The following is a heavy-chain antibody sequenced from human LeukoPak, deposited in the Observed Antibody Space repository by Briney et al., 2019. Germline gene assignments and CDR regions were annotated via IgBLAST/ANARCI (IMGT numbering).Heavy chain of an antibody. V-gene: IGHV2-5*02. J-gene: IGHJ4*02. CDR1: GFSLTSTGVG. CDR2: IYWDDDK. CDR3: AYSVNFDY. Sequence: SDPTLVNPSQTLTLTCTFSGFSLTSTGVGVGWIRQPPGKALDWLALIYWDDDKRYSPSLKSRLTITRGTSKNQVVLTMTNMDPVDTATYYCAYSVNFDYWGQGILVTVSS.